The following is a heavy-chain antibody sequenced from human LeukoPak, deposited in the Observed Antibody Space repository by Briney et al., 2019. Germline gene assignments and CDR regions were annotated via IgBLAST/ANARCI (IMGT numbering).Heavy chain of an antibody. CDR2: INHSGST. V-gene: IGHV4-34*01. CDR1: GGSFSGYY. D-gene: IGHD3-3*01. CDR3: ARGRAYYDFWSGYFGGPWGLDP. J-gene: IGHJ5*02. Sequence: SETLSLTCAVYGGSFSGYYWSWIRQPPGKGLEWIGEINHSGSTNYNPSLKSRVTISVDTSKNQFSLKLSSVTAADTAVYYCARGRAYYDFWSGYFGGPWGLDPWGQGTLVTVSS.